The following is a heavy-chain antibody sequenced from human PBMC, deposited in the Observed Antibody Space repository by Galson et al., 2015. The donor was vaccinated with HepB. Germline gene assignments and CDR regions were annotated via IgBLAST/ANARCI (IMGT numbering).Heavy chain of an antibody. Sequence: SLRLSCAASGFTFSSYAISWVRQAPGKGLEWVSAISGSGGSTYYADSVKGRFTISRDNSKNTLYLQMNSLRAEDTAVYYCAKDTRSGSYSGTDYWGQGTLVTVSS. D-gene: IGHD3-10*01. CDR1: GFTFSSYA. CDR3: AKDTRSGSYSGTDY. J-gene: IGHJ4*02. V-gene: IGHV3-23*01. CDR2: ISGSGGST.